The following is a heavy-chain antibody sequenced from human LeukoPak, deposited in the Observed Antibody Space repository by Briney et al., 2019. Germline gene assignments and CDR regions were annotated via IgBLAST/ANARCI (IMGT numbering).Heavy chain of an antibody. J-gene: IGHJ4*02. CDR2: ISGSGTST. Sequence: PGGSLRLSCAASGFTFSAYAMNWVRQAPGKGLEWVSSISGSGTSTYYADSVKGRFSISRDSSKNALYLQMNSLRAEDTAMYFCVRAVCGGACYSAFHYWGQGTLVTVSS. CDR3: VRAVCGGACYSAFHY. V-gene: IGHV3-23*01. CDR1: GFTFSAYA. D-gene: IGHD2-21*01.